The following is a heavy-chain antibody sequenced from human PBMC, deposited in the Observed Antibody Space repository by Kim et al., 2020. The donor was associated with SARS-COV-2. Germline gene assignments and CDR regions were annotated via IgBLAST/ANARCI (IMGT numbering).Heavy chain of an antibody. D-gene: IGHD2-15*01. V-gene: IGHV6-1*01. CDR3: GRAGGGYIDF. Sequence: AYAVSVKSRISLNPDTSRNQFSLQLNSVTPEDTAVYYCGRAGGGYIDFWGQGTLVTVSS. J-gene: IGHJ4*02.